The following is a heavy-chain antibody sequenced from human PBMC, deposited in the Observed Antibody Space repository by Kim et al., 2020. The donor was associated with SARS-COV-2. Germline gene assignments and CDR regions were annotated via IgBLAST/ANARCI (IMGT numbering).Heavy chain of an antibody. CDR2: IKSKVIGGSS. J-gene: IGHJ6*01. V-gene: IGHV3-15*01. CDR1: GFTFSNYS. D-gene: IGHD6-19*01. CDR3: IYELTVHCGCYY. Sequence: GGSLRLSCAASGFTFSNYSMSWVRQAPGKGLEWVCRIKSKVIGGSSASAVTVQGSVTISRYDSKITLHLHILRLKTADTAVYYYIYELTVHCGCYY.